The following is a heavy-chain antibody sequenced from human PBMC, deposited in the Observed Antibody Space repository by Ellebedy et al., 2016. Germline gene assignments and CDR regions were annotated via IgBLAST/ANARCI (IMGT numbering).Heavy chain of an antibody. V-gene: IGHV4-59*01. D-gene: IGHD6-19*01. CDR2: IYYSGST. Sequence: SETLSLTXTVSGGSISSYYWSWIRQPPGKGLEWIGYIYYSGSTNYNPSLKSRVTISVDTSKNQFSLKLSSVTAADTAVYYCASASSGWHAEYFQHWGQGTLVTVSS. CDR3: ASASSGWHAEYFQH. CDR1: GGSISSYY. J-gene: IGHJ1*01.